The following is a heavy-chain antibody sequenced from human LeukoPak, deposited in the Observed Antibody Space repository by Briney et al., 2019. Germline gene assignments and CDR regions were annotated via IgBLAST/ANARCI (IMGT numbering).Heavy chain of an antibody. V-gene: IGHV1-46*01. CDR3: AREGVEATFGGYFDY. Sequence: ASVKVSCKASGYTFTGYYMHWVRQAPGQGLEWMGIFNPSGGSTNYAQQFQGRVTMTRDTSTSTAYMELRSLRSDDTAVYYCAREGVEATFGGYFDYWGQGTLVTVSS. CDR1: GYTFTGYY. D-gene: IGHD3-16*01. J-gene: IGHJ4*02. CDR2: FNPSGGST.